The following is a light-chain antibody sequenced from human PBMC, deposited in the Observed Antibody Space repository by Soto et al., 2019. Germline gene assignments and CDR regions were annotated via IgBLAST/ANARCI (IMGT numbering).Light chain of an antibody. J-gene: IGKJ2*01. CDR1: QSVLYSSNNKNY. CDR3: QQYYSTPRT. Sequence: DIVMTQSPDSLAVSLGERVTINYKSSQSVLYSSNNKNYLAWYQQKPGQPPKLLIYWASTRESGVPDRFSGSGSGTDFALTISSLQAEDVAVYYCQQYYSTPRTFGQGTKLEIK. V-gene: IGKV4-1*01. CDR2: WAS.